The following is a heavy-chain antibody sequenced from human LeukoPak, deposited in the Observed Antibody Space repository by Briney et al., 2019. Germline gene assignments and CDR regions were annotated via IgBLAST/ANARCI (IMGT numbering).Heavy chain of an antibody. Sequence: PGGSLRLSCAASGFTFSSYGMHWVRQAPGKGLEWVAVISYDGSNKYYVDSVKGRFTISRGNSKNTLYLQMNSLRAEDTAVYYCAKDRHHSSPVGYYYYYGMDVWGQGTTVTVSS. V-gene: IGHV3-30*18. CDR1: GFTFSSYG. D-gene: IGHD6-13*01. J-gene: IGHJ6*02. CDR3: AKDRHHSSPVGYYYYYGMDV. CDR2: ISYDGSNK.